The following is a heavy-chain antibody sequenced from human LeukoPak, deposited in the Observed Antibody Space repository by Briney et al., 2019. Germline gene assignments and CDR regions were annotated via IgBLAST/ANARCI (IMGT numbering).Heavy chain of an antibody. J-gene: IGHJ6*03. D-gene: IGHD2-15*01. CDR2: IIPIFGTA. CDR1: GGTFSSYA. CDR3: ARGSVVVVATYYYYYMDV. V-gene: IGHV1-69*06. Sequence: GSSVKVSCKASGGTFSSYAISWVRQAPGQGLEWMGGIIPIFGTANYAQKFQGRVTITADKSTSTAYVELSSLRSEDTAVYYCARGSVVVVATYYYYYMDVWGKGTTVSVSS.